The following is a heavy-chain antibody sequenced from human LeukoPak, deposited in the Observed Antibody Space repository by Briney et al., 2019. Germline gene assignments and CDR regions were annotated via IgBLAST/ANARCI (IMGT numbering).Heavy chain of an antibody. CDR1: GFPFSRYS. V-gene: IGHV3-21*01. J-gene: IGHJ4*02. CDR2: ITSSSSNK. Sequence: GGSLGLSCAASGFPFSRYSMNWVRQAPGEGPEWVSSITSSSSNKDYVDSVKGRFTVSRDNAKNSLYLQMDSLRVEDTAVYYCARDPPSRGTRYFDYWGQGILVTVSS. D-gene: IGHD3-16*01. CDR3: ARDPPSRGTRYFDY.